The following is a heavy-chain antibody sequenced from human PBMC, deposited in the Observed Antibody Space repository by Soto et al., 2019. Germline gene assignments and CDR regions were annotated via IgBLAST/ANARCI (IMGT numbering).Heavy chain of an antibody. CDR1: GFTFSSYV. CDR2: ISYDGSNK. CDR3: AKSTGPYSYRPDY. V-gene: IGHV3-30*18. D-gene: IGHD5-18*01. Sequence: PGGSLRLSCAASGFTFSSYVMHWVRQAPCKGLEWLAVISYDGSNKYYADSVEGRFTISIDNPKNTLYLQMNSLRAEDTALYYGAKSTGPYSYRPDYWGQGTMVTLSS. J-gene: IGHJ4*02.